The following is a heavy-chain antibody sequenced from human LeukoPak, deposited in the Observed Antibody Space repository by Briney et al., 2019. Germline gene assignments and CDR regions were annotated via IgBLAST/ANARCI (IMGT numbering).Heavy chain of an antibody. J-gene: IGHJ4*02. CDR2: IYHSGST. V-gene: IGHV4-34*01. CDR3: ATTYYDFWSGYYTPLSFDY. CDR1: GGSFSGYY. D-gene: IGHD3-3*01. Sequence: SETLSLTCAVYGGSFSGYYWSWIRQPPGKGLEWIGEIYHSGSTNYNPSLKSRVTISVDTSKNQFSLKLSSVTAADTAVYYCATTYYDFWSGYYTPLSFDYWGQGTLVTVSS.